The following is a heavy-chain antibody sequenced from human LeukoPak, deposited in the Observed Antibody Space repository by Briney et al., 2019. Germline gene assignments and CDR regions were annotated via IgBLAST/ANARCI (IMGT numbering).Heavy chain of an antibody. Sequence: SETLSLTCTAYGGSISSYYWSWIRQPAGKGLEWIGRIYTSGSTNYNPSLKSRVTMSVDTSKNQFSLKLSSVTAADTAVYYCARDHYYYDSSGYLPLDYWGQGTLVTVSS. CDR1: GGSISSYY. CDR2: IYTSGST. V-gene: IGHV4-4*07. D-gene: IGHD3-22*01. CDR3: ARDHYYYDSSGYLPLDY. J-gene: IGHJ4*02.